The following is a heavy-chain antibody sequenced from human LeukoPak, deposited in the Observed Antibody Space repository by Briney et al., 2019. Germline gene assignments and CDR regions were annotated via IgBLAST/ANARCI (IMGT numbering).Heavy chain of an antibody. CDR2: ISYDGSNK. CDR3: AKGLGYCSSTSCYDPHFDY. Sequence: GGSLRLSCAASGFTFSSYGMHWVRQAPGKGLEWVAVISYDGSNKYYADSVKGRFTISRDNSKNTLYLQMNSLRAEDTAVYYCAKGLGYCSSTSCYDPHFDYWGQGTLVTVSS. V-gene: IGHV3-30*18. CDR1: GFTFSSYG. J-gene: IGHJ4*02. D-gene: IGHD2-2*01.